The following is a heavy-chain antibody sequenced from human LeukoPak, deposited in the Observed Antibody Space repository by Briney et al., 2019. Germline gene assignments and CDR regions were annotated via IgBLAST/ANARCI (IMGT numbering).Heavy chain of an antibody. D-gene: IGHD3-10*01. CDR3: ARLLVYGSGAEAFDY. J-gene: IGHJ4*02. Sequence: GGSLRLSCAASRFTFSSYSMNWVRQAPGKGLEWVSSISSSSSYIYYADSVKGRFTISRDNAKNSLYLQMNSLRVEDTAVYYCARLLVYGSGAEAFDYWGQGTLVTVS. V-gene: IGHV3-21*01. CDR1: RFTFSSYS. CDR2: ISSSSSYI.